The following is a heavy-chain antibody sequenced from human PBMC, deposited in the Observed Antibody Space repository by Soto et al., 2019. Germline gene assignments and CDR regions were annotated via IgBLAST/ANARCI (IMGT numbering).Heavy chain of an antibody. D-gene: IGHD2-2*01. CDR2: IYYSGST. V-gene: IGHV4-31*03. CDR1: GGSISSGGYY. Sequence: SETLSLTCTVSGGSISSGGYYWSWIRQHPGKGLEWIGYIYYSGSTYYNPSLKSRVTISVDTSKNQFSLKLSSVTAADTAVYYCARGLARSRYQRNWVWFDPWGQGTLVTVSS. CDR3: ARGLARSRYQRNWVWFDP. J-gene: IGHJ5*02.